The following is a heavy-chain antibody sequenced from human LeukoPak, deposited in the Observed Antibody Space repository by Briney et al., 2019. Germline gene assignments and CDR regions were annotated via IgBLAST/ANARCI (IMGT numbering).Heavy chain of an antibody. CDR2: ISGRGDRT. J-gene: IGHJ4*02. CDR3: AKERPDYGAPLDS. CDR1: GFTFSSYA. D-gene: IGHD4-17*01. Sequence: GGSLRLSCAASGFTFSSYAISWVRQAPGKGLEWVSAISGRGDRTYYADSVKGRFTVSRDNSKNTLYLQVNSLRAEDSAIYYCAKERPDYGAPLDSWGQGTLVTVSS. V-gene: IGHV3-23*01.